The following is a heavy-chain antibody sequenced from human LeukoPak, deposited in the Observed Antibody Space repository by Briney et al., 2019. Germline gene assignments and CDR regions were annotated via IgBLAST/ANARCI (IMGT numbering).Heavy chain of an antibody. V-gene: IGHV3-66*01. Sequence: KPGGSLRLSCAASGFTFSSYSMNWVRQAPGKGLEWVSILYSGGTTYYADSVKGRFTISRDNSKNTLYLQMNSLRAEDTAIYYCARDRYCAGGSCYYFDYWGQGTLVTVSS. CDR1: GFTFSSYS. CDR2: LYSGGTT. J-gene: IGHJ4*02. CDR3: ARDRYCAGGSCYYFDY. D-gene: IGHD2-15*01.